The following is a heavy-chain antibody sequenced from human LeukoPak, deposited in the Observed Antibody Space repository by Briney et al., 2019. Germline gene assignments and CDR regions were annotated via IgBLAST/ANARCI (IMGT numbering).Heavy chain of an antibody. CDR3: ARSHPTAVVAATLYYFDY. D-gene: IGHD2-15*01. V-gene: IGHV1-2*06. Sequence: ASVKVSCKASGYTFTGYYMHWVRQAPGQGLEWMGQINPNSGGTNYAQKFQGRVTMARDTSISTAYMELSRLRSDDTAVYYCARSHPTAVVAATLYYFDYWGQGTLVTVSS. CDR2: INPNSGGT. J-gene: IGHJ4*02. CDR1: GYTFTGYY.